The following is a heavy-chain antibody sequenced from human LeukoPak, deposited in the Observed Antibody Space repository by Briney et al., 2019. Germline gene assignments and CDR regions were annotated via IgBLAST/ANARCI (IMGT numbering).Heavy chain of an antibody. D-gene: IGHD3-3*01. CDR3: ARRLRFLEWLPRGYFDY. CDR2: INDSGST. Sequence: SETLSLTCAVYGGSFSGYYWSWIRQPPGKGLEWIGEINDSGSTNYNPSLKSRVTIPVDTSKNQFSLKLSSVTAADKAVYYCARRLRFLEWLPRGYFDYWGQGTLVTVSS. CDR1: GGSFSGYY. J-gene: IGHJ4*02. V-gene: IGHV4-34*01.